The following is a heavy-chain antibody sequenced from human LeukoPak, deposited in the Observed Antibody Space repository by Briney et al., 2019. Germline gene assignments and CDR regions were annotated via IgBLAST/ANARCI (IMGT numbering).Heavy chain of an antibody. Sequence: GGSLRLSCAASGFTFSNAWMSWVRQAPGKGLEWVGRIKSKTDGGTTDYAAPVKGRFTISRDDSKNTLYLQMSSLKTEDTAVYYCTTVRGYSYGWTRFLADYWGQGTLVTVSS. CDR3: TTVRGYSYGWTRFLADY. J-gene: IGHJ4*02. CDR2: IKSKTDGGTT. V-gene: IGHV3-15*01. D-gene: IGHD5-18*01. CDR1: GFTFSNAW.